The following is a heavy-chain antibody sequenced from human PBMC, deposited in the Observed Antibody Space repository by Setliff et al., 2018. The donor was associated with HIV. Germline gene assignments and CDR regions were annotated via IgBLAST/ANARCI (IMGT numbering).Heavy chain of an antibody. J-gene: IGHJ4*02. Sequence: PGGSLRLSCAASGFTFSSYNMNWVRQAPGKELEWVSSISSSSSYIYYADSVKGRFTISRDNAKNSLYLQMNSLRAEDTAVYYCARAYDDYDSDLDYWGQGTLVTVSS. D-gene: IGHD4-17*01. V-gene: IGHV3-21*01. CDR2: ISSSSSYI. CDR3: ARAYDDYDSDLDY. CDR1: GFTFSSYN.